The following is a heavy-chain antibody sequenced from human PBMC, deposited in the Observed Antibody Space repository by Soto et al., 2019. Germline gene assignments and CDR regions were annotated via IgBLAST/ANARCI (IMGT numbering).Heavy chain of an antibody. J-gene: IGHJ1*01. CDR2: ISRSGRST. CDR1: GFTFNTYA. D-gene: IGHD1-26*01. Sequence: EVQMLESGGGLVQPGGSLRLSSAASGFTFNTYAMSWVRQAPGKGLEWVSSISRSGRSTYYADSVKGRVTISRDNSESTLYLQMNRLRIEDTAVYYCTKERGMEDTECFHHWGQGVLVIVSS. V-gene: IGHV3-23*01. CDR3: TKERGMEDTECFHH.